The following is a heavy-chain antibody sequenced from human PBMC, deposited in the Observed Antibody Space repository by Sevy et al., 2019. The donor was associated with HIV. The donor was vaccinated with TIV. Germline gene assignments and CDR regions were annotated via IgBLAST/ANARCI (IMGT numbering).Heavy chain of an antibody. CDR3: AKAGVAVAGTFDLFYFDY. Sequence: GGSLRLSCAASGFTFSSYAMSWVRQAPGKGLEWVSTISSRGGSTYYADSVKGRSTISRDNSKNTLSLLMNSLRAEDTALYYCAKAGVAVAGTFDLFYFDYWGQGTLVTVSS. J-gene: IGHJ4*02. V-gene: IGHV3-23*01. D-gene: IGHD6-19*01. CDR2: ISSRGGST. CDR1: GFTFSSYA.